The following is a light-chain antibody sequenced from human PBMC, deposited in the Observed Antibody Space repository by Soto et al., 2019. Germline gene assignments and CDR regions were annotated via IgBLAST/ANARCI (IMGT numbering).Light chain of an antibody. CDR1: QSISSH. V-gene: IGKV1-39*01. CDR2: TAS. CDR3: QQSYSTPIS. J-gene: IGKJ5*01. Sequence: ASVGDTVTITCLASQSISSHLNWYQQKPGKAPNILMYTASNLQSGVPSRFSGSTYGTDFTLTISSLQTEDFATYYCQQSYSTPISFGQGTRLEI.